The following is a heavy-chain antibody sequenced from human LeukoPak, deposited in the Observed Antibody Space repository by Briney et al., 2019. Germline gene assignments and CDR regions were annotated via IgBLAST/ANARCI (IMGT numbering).Heavy chain of an antibody. CDR3: ARFSLGSGTTGY. Sequence: ASVKVSCKASGYTFTSYYMHWVRQAPGQGLEWMGWISAYNGNTNYAQKLQGRVTMTTDTSTSTAYMELRSLRSDDTAVYYCARFSLGSGTTGYWGQGTLVTVSS. CDR1: GYTFTSYY. V-gene: IGHV1-18*04. D-gene: IGHD1-7*01. J-gene: IGHJ4*02. CDR2: ISAYNGNT.